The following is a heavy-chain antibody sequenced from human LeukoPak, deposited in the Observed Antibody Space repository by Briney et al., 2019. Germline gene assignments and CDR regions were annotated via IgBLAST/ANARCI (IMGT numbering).Heavy chain of an antibody. CDR1: GFTVSSNY. V-gene: IGHV3-66*01. CDR2: IYSGGST. D-gene: IGHD4-17*01. Sequence: GGSLRLSCAASGFTVSSNYMSWVRQAPGKGLEWVSVIYSGGSTYYADSVKGRFTISRDNSKNTLYPQMNSLRAEDTAVYYCARGPNYGDYSRGFDYWGQGTLVTVSS. CDR3: ARGPNYGDYSRGFDY. J-gene: IGHJ4*02.